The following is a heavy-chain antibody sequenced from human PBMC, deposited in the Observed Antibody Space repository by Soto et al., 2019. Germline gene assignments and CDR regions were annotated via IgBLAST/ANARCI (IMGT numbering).Heavy chain of an antibody. CDR2: IYYSGST. D-gene: IGHD3-3*01. Sequence: SETLSLTCTVSGGSISSSSYYWGWIRQPPGKGLEWIGSIYYSGSTYYNPSLKSRVTISVDTSKNQFSLKLSSVTAADTAVYYCARQXLEWLPEPAYYYYGMDVWGQGTTVTVSS. CDR1: GGSISSSSYY. J-gene: IGHJ6*02. CDR3: ARQXLEWLPEPAYYYYGMDV. V-gene: IGHV4-39*01.